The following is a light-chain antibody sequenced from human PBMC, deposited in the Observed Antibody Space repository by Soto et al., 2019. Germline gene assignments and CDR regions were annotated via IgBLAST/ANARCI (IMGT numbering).Light chain of an antibody. V-gene: IGLV1-40*01. Sequence: QSVLTQPHSVSGAPGQRVTISCTGSSSNIGAGYDVHWYQQLPGTAPKLLIYGNSNRPSGVPDRFSGSKSGTSASLAITGLQAEDEADSYCQSYDSSLSGFYVFGTGTKVTVL. CDR2: GNS. CDR1: SSNIGAGYD. CDR3: QSYDSSLSGFYV. J-gene: IGLJ1*01.